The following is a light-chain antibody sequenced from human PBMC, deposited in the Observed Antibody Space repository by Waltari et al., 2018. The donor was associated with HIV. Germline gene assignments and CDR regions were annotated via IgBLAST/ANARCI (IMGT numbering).Light chain of an antibody. CDR2: EVS. V-gene: IGLV2-14*01. CDR3: SSYTSSSTPYV. Sequence: QSALTQPASVSGSPGQSITISCTGTSSDVGGYNYVSCYQQHPCKAPKLMIYEVSNRPSGVSNRFSGSKSGNTASLTISGLQAEDEADYYCSSYTSSSTPYVFGTGTKVTVL. J-gene: IGLJ1*01. CDR1: SSDVGGYNY.